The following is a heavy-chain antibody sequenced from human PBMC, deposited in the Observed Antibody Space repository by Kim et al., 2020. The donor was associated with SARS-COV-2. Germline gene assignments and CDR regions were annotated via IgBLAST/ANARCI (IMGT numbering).Heavy chain of an antibody. CDR1: GGSISSSSYY. CDR2: IYYSGST. J-gene: IGHJ6*02. V-gene: IGHV4-39*01. Sequence: SETLSLTCTVSGGSISSSSYYWGWIRQPPGKGLEWIGSIYYSGSTYYNPSLKSRVTISVDTSKNQFSLKLSSVTAADTAVYYCARDDFYYYYGMDVWGQGTTVTVSS. CDR3: ARDDFYYYYGMDV.